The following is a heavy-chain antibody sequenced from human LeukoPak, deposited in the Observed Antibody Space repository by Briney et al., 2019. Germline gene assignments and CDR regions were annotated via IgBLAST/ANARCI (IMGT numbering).Heavy chain of an antibody. CDR1: GFTFSSYS. CDR3: ANPTP. J-gene: IGHJ4*02. Sequence: GGSLRLSCAASGFTFSSYSMNWVRQAPGKGLEWVSYISSSSSYIYYADSVKGRFTISRDNSKNTLYLLMTSLRADDTAVYYCANPTPWGQGTLVTVSS. CDR2: ISSSSSYI. V-gene: IGHV3-21*05.